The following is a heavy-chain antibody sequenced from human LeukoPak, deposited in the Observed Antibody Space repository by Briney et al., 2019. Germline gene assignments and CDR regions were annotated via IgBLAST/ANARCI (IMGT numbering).Heavy chain of an antibody. J-gene: IGHJ4*02. Sequence: GGSLRLSCAASGFTFSSYEMNWVRQAPGKGLEWVSYISSSGSTIYYADSVKGRFTISRDNSKNTLYLQMNSLRAEDTAVYYCAKEGEDYYYDSSGYHFDYWGQGTLVTVSS. CDR2: ISSSGSTI. D-gene: IGHD3-22*01. CDR1: GFTFSSYE. CDR3: AKEGEDYYYDSSGYHFDY. V-gene: IGHV3-48*03.